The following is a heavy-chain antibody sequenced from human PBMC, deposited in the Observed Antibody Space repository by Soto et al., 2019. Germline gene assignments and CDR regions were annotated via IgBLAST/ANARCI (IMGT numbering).Heavy chain of an antibody. CDR1: GYTFTSYA. J-gene: IGHJ1*01. CDR3: AKGYCTNDVCYIWSEYFQH. CDR2: INAGNGNT. D-gene: IGHD2-8*01. Sequence: QVQLVQSGAEVKKPGASVKVSCKASGYTFTSYAMHWVRQAPGQRLEWMGWINAGNGNTKYSQKFQGRVTITRDTSASTAYMELSSLRSEDTAVYYCAKGYCTNDVCYIWSEYFQHWGQGTLVTVSS. V-gene: IGHV1-3*01.